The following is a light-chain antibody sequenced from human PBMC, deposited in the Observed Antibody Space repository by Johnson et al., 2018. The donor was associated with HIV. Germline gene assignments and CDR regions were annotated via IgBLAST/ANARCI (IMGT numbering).Light chain of an antibody. CDR2: ESN. V-gene: IGLV1-51*02. CDR3: GTWDTRLSVLYV. Sequence: QPVLTQPPSVSAAPGQKVTIPCSGSSSNIGKNSVSWYQQLPGTATKLLIYESNKRPSGIPDRFSGSKSGTSATLGITGLQTGDEADYYCGTWDTRLSVLYVLGSGTNVSIL. J-gene: IGLJ1*01. CDR1: SSNIGKNS.